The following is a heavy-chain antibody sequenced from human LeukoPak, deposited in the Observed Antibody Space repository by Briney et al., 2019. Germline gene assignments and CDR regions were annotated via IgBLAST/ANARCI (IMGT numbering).Heavy chain of an antibody. CDR3: AKGKAAPYYYYGMDV. CDR1: GFTFSSYA. CDR2: ISGSGGST. Sequence: PGGSPRLSCAASGFTFSSYAMSWVRQAPGKGLEWVSAISGSGGSTYYADSVKGRFTISRDNSKNTLYLQMNSLRAEDTAVYYCAKGKAAPYYYYGMDVWGQGTTVTVSS. V-gene: IGHV3-23*01. J-gene: IGHJ6*02. D-gene: IGHD2-15*01.